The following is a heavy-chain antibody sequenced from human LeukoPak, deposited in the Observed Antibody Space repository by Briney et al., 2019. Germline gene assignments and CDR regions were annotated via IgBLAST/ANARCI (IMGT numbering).Heavy chain of an antibody. CDR1: GFTVSSNY. CDR3: AKDLGGYSYGLWAFDI. J-gene: IGHJ3*02. CDR2: IYSGGST. V-gene: IGHV3-53*01. Sequence: GGSLRLSCAASGFTVSSNYMSWVRQAPGKGLEWVSVIYSGGSTYYADSVKGRFAISGDNSKNTLYLQMNSLRAEDTAVYYCAKDLGGYSYGLWAFDIWGQGTMVTASS. D-gene: IGHD5-18*01.